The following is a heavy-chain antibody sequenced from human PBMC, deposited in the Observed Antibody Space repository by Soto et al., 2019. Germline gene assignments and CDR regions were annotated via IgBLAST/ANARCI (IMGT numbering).Heavy chain of an antibody. V-gene: IGHV1-18*01. CDR2: INVYNGST. Sequence: ASVKVSCKASGYTFTNYGISWVRQAPGQGLEWMGWINVYNGSTSYAQKFQGRVTMTRDTSTSTVYMELSSLRSEDTAVYYCARGPKYSSSWSSFDYWGQGTLVTVSS. CDR3: ARGPKYSSSWSSFDY. CDR1: GYTFTNYG. D-gene: IGHD6-13*01. J-gene: IGHJ4*02.